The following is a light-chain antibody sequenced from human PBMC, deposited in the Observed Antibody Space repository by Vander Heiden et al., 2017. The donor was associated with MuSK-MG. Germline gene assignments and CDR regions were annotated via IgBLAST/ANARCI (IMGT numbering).Light chain of an antibody. Sequence: DIQMTQSPSSLSASVGDRIAITCRAGQNIFTYLNWYQHTPGKVPRLLIYAGSYLQSGVPSRFSGNQSGTDFSLTISSLQPEDFASYYCQQSYSAPYTFGQGTKLEI. J-gene: IGKJ2*01. CDR2: AGS. CDR1: QNIFTY. V-gene: IGKV1-39*01. CDR3: QQSYSAPYT.